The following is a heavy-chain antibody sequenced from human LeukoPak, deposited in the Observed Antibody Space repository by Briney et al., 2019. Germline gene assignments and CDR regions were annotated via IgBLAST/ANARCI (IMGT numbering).Heavy chain of an antibody. CDR3: ARGLGYCTSTTCLLPFDY. V-gene: IGHV3-20*04. Sequence: GGSLRLSCAASGFTFDDYGMSWVRQAPGKGLEWVSGINWNGGSTGYADSVKGRFTISRDNAKNSLYLQMNSLRAEDTAVYYCARGLGYCTSTTCLLPFDYWGQGTLVTVSS. CDR1: GFTFDDYG. D-gene: IGHD2-2*01. J-gene: IGHJ4*02. CDR2: INWNGGST.